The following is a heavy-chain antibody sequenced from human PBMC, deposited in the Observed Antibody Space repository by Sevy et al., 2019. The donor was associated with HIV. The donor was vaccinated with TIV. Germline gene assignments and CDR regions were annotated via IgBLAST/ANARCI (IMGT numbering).Heavy chain of an antibody. J-gene: IGHJ6*03. CDR1: GFTFSSYG. D-gene: IGHD3-22*01. CDR2: ISYDGSNK. V-gene: IGHV3-30*18. Sequence: GGSLRLSCAASGFTFSSYGMHWVRQAPGKGLEWVAVISYDGSNKYYADSVKGRFSISRDNSKNRLYLQMNSLRSEDTAIYYWGKGGGGHYDPDEIGYYFYYYNMDVWGKGTTVTVSS. CDR3: GKGGGGHYDPDEIGYYFYYYNMDV.